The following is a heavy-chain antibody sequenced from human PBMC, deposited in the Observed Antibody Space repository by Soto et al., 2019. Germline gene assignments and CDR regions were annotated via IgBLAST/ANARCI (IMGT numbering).Heavy chain of an antibody. Sequence: QVQLVQSGAEVKKPGSSVKVSCKASGGTFSSYAISWVRQAPGQGLEWMGGIIPFFGTANYAQKFQGRVTITADESTSTAYMELSSLRSEDTAVYYCARGIPYGDYAPGGERVIYYYGMDVWGQGTTVTVSS. CDR1: GGTFSSYA. J-gene: IGHJ6*02. V-gene: IGHV1-69*01. CDR3: ARGIPYGDYAPGGERVIYYYGMDV. CDR2: IIPFFGTA. D-gene: IGHD4-17*01.